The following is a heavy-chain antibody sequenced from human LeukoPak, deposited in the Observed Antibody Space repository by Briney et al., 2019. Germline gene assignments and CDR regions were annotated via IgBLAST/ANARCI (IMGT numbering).Heavy chain of an antibody. D-gene: IGHD1-26*01. Sequence: GASVKVSCKAFGYTFTGYYMHWVRQAPGQGLKWMGWISAYNGHTNYAQKLQGRVTMTTDTSTSTAYMEVRSLRSDDTAVYYCARATMGELRSDYWGQGTLVTVSS. CDR2: ISAYNGHT. J-gene: IGHJ4*02. V-gene: IGHV1-18*04. CDR1: GYTFTGYY. CDR3: ARATMGELRSDY.